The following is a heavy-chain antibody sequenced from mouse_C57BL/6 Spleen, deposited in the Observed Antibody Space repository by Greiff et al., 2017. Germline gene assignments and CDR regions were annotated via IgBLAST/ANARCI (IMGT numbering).Heavy chain of an antibody. CDR2: IYPGDGDT. CDR3: AREGVLGNYFDY. Sequence: QVQLKESGPELVKPGASVKISCKASGYAFSSSWMNWVKQRPGKGLEWIGRIYPGDGDTNYNGKFKGKATLTADKSSSTAYMQRSSLTSEDSAVYFCAREGVLGNYFDYWGQGTTLTVSS. CDR1: GYAFSSSW. J-gene: IGHJ2*01. D-gene: IGHD1-1*01. V-gene: IGHV1-82*01.